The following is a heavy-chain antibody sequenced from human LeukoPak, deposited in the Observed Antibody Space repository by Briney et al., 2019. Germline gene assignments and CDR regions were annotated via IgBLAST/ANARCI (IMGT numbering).Heavy chain of an antibody. D-gene: IGHD6-13*01. CDR2: INHSGST. CDR3: ARGSAAAGTSYYYMDV. J-gene: IGHJ6*03. CDR1: GGSISGYY. Sequence: PSETLSLTCSVSGGSISGYYWSWIRQPPGKGLEWIGEINHSGSTNYNPSLKSRVTISVDTSKNQFSLKLSSVTAADTAVYYCARGSAAAGTSYYYMDVWGKGTTVTVSS. V-gene: IGHV4-34*01.